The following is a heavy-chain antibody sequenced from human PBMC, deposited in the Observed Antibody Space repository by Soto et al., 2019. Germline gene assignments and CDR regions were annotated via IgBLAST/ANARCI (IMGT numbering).Heavy chain of an antibody. D-gene: IGHD3-10*01. J-gene: IGHJ4*02. CDR2: IYYSGST. CDR1: GGSISSYY. Sequence: SETLSLTCTVSGGSISSYYWSWIRQPPGKGLEWIGYIYYSGSTNYNPSLKSRVTISVDTSKNQFSLKLSSVTAADTAVYYCARSQLLWFGELSHPFDYWGQGTLVTVSS. CDR3: ARSQLLWFGELSHPFDY. V-gene: IGHV4-59*01.